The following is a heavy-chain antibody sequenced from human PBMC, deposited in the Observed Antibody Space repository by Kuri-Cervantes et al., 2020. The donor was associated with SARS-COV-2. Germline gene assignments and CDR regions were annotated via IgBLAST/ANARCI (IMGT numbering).Heavy chain of an antibody. Sequence: GGSLRLSCAASGFTFSSYAMSWVRQAPEKGLQWVASITESGPITHYADSMRGRFTISRDNGRNTVYLEMSSLRAEDTAIYYCAKAEALSEFGYFLYGMDVWGQGTTVTVSS. CDR1: GFTFSSYA. CDR2: ITESGPIT. J-gene: IGHJ6*02. V-gene: IGHV3-23*01. CDR3: AKAEALSEFGYFLYGMDV. D-gene: IGHD2/OR15-2a*01.